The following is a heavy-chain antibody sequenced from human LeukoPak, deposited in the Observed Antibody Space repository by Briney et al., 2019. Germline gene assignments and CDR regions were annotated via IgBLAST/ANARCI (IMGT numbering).Heavy chain of an antibody. CDR2: IKQDGRER. V-gene: IGHV3-7*03. D-gene: IGHD2-2*02. J-gene: IGHJ4*02. CDR1: GFTFSHYW. CDR3: ARAYPVIDY. Sequence: GGSLRLSCAASGFTFSHYWMSWVRQAPGKGLEWVANIKQDGRERYYVNSVKGRFTISRDNAKNSLYLQINSLRAEDTAVYHCARAYPVIDYWGPGTLVTVSS.